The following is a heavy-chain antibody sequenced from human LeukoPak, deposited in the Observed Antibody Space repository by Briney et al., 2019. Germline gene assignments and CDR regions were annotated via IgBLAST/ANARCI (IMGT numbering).Heavy chain of an antibody. CDR3: ATHGYSNGWYFEY. CDR2: ISSSSTYI. CDR1: GLTFSSNS. J-gene: IGHJ4*02. Sequence: PGGSLRLSCAGSGLTFSSNSMDWVRQAPGKGLEWVSSISSSSTYIYYADSVRGRFTISRDNSKNTLYLQMNSLRAEDTAVYYCATHGYSNGWYFEYWGQGTLVTVSS. D-gene: IGHD6-19*01. V-gene: IGHV3-21*04.